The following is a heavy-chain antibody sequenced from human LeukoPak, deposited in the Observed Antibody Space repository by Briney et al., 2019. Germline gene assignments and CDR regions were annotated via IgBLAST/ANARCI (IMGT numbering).Heavy chain of an antibody. CDR2: IYSGCST. V-gene: IGHV3-53*01. J-gene: IGHJ4*02. CDR1: GFTVSSSY. CDR3: AKGYNYAYEY. Sequence: GGSLRLSCAASGFTVSSSYMSWVRQAPGKGLEWVSLIYSGCSTYYAESVKGRFTISRDNSKNTLYLQMNSQSSEDTAVYYCAKGYNYAYEYWGQGTLVTVSS. D-gene: IGHD5-18*01.